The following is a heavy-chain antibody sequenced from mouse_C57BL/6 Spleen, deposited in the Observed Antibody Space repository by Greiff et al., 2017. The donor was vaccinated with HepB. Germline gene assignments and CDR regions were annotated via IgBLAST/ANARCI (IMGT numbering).Heavy chain of an antibody. D-gene: IGHD3-2*02. Sequence: QVQLQQPGAELVRPGSSVKLSCKASGYTFTSYWMDWVKQRPGQGLEWIGNIYPSDSETHYNQKFKDKATLTVDKSSSTAYMQLSSLTSEDSAVYYCARSGAAQATFFDYWGQGTTLTVSS. J-gene: IGHJ2*01. CDR2: IYPSDSET. CDR1: GYTFTSYW. CDR3: ARSGAAQATFFDY. V-gene: IGHV1-61*01.